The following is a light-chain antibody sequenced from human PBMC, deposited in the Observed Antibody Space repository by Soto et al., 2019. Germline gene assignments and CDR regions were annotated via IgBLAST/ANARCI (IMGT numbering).Light chain of an antibody. V-gene: IGKV3-11*01. J-gene: IGKJ5*01. Sequence: EIVLIQSPATLFLSQGERATLSCRASQSVSSYLAWYQQKPGQAPRLLIYDASNRATGIPARFSGSGSGTDFTLTISSLEPEDFAVYYCQQRSNWPLTFGQGTRLEIK. CDR1: QSVSSY. CDR2: DAS. CDR3: QQRSNWPLT.